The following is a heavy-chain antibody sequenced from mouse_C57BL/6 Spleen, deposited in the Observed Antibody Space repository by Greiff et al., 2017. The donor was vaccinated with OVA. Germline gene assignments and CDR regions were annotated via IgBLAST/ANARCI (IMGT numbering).Heavy chain of an antibody. D-gene: IGHD2-3*01. CDR3: TRDRWGDY. J-gene: IGHJ2*01. CDR1: GYTFTDYE. V-gene: IGHV1-15*01. CDR2: IDPETGGT. Sequence: VKLMESGAELVRPGASVTLSCKASGYTFTDYEMHWVKQTPVHGLEWIGAIDPETGGTAYNQKFKGKAILTADKSSSTAYMELRSLTSEDSAVYYCTRDRWGDYWGQGTTLTVSS.